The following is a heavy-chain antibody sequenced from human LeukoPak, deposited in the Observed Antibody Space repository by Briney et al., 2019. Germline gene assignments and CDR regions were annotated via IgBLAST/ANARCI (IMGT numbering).Heavy chain of an antibody. CDR1: GGSISSSSYY. CDR3: ASIEVVVVPATLNY. Sequence: SETLSLTCTVSGGSISSSSYYWGWIRQPPGKGLEWIGSISYSGSTYYNPSLKSRITMSADTSKNQFSLKVNSVTAADTAVYYCASIEVVVVPATLNYWGQGTLVTVSS. J-gene: IGHJ4*02. CDR2: ISYSGST. D-gene: IGHD2-15*01. V-gene: IGHV4-39*01.